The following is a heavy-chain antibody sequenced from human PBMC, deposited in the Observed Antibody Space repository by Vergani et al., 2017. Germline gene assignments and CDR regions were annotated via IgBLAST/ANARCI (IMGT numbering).Heavy chain of an antibody. CDR2: ISWNSGSI. CDR1: GFTFDDYA. Sequence: EVQLVESGGGLVQPGRSLRLSCAASGFTFDDYAMHWVRQAPGKGLEWVSGISWNSGSIGYADSVKGRFTISRDNAKNSLYLQMNSLRAEDTALYYCAKKLRDGYTEGGDYWGQGTLVTVSS. V-gene: IGHV3-9*01. J-gene: IGHJ4*02. D-gene: IGHD5-24*01. CDR3: AKKLRDGYTEGGDY.